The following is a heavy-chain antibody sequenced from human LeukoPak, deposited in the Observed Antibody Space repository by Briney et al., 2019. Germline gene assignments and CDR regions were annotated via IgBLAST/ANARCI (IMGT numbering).Heavy chain of an antibody. D-gene: IGHD2-15*01. Sequence: PGGSLRLSCATSGFSVSSNYMSWVRQAPGKGLEWVSVIYGGASTYYADSVKGRFTISRDNSKNTLYLQMNSLRAEDTAVYYCARQVVGATNWFDPWGPGTLVTVSS. CDR3: ARQVVGATNWFDP. V-gene: IGHV3-53*01. CDR2: IYGGAST. CDR1: GFSVSSNY. J-gene: IGHJ5*02.